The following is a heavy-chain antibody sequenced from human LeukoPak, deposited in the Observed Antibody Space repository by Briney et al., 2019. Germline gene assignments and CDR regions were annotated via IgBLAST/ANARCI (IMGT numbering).Heavy chain of an antibody. CDR3: VRGTPTPGMDY. D-gene: IGHD3-10*01. Sequence: ASVKVSCKASGYPFSAHFLNWVRQAPGQGLEWMGNIDTTTGNPKYAQDFTGRFVFSLDTSVSTAYLQITSLKADDTAAYYCVRGTPTPGMDYWGQGTQVTVSS. CDR2: IDTTTGNP. V-gene: IGHV7-4-1*02. J-gene: IGHJ4*02. CDR1: GYPFSAHF.